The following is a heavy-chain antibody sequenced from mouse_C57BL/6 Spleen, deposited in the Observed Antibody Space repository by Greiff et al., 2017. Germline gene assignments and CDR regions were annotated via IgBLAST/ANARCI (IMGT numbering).Heavy chain of an antibody. Sequence: EVQLQQSGPELVKPGASVKISCKASGYSFTGYYMNWVKQSPEKSLEWIGEINPSTGGTTYNQKFKAKATLTVDKSSSTAYMQLKSLTSEDSAVYYCAPDYVGYAMDYWGQGTSVTVSS. CDR2: INPSTGGT. CDR1: GYSFTGYY. CDR3: APDYVGYAMDY. J-gene: IGHJ4*01. D-gene: IGHD2-4*01. V-gene: IGHV1-42*01.